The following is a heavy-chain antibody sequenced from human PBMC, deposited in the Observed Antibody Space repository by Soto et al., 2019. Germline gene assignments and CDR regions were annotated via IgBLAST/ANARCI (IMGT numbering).Heavy chain of an antibody. CDR3: ARDQTVTGPTTFDY. J-gene: IGHJ4*02. V-gene: IGHV3-74*01. CDR2: IDDTGTIT. CDR1: GCTFSPYW. Sequence: EVQLVESGGGLVQPGGSLRLSCAASGCTFSPYWMHWVRQTPGKGLMWVSRIDDTGTITTYADSVKGRFTISRDNAKNTLYLQMDSLRAEDTAIYYCARDQTVTGPTTFDYCGQGTLVTVSS. D-gene: IGHD6-19*01.